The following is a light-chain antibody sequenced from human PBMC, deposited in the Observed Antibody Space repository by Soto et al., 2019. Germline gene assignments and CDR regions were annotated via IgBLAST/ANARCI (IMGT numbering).Light chain of an antibody. CDR1: QDIMIY. Sequence: DIQMTQSPSSLSTSVGDRVTLTCRASQDIMIYLAWYQQEPGKAPKSLIYDASSLQSGVSSKFFGSGSGREFTLTISSLQPEDFATYYCQQYNSYPLTFGGGTKVDIK. CDR2: DAS. CDR3: QQYNSYPLT. J-gene: IGKJ4*01. V-gene: IGKV1-16*02.